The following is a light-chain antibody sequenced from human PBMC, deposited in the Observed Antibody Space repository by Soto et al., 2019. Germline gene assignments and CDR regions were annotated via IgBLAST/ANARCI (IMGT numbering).Light chain of an antibody. V-gene: IGLV4-69*01. CDR2: LNSDGSH. CDR1: SGHSNYA. CDR3: QTWGSGIVV. Sequence: QPLLTQSPSASASLGASVKLTCTLSSGHSNYAIAWHQQQSEKGPLYLMKLNSDGSHSKGDGIPDRFSGSTSGAERYLTISSLQSEDEADYCCQTWGSGIVVFGGGTKRPS. J-gene: IGLJ2*01.